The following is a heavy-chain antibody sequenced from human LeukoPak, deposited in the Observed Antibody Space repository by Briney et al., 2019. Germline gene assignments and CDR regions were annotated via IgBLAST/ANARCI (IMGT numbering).Heavy chain of an antibody. CDR2: ISVRSNYI. CDR3: VRLRRNSDTSGFYYYYDF. V-gene: IGHV3-21*01. J-gene: IGHJ4*02. D-gene: IGHD3-22*01. Sequence: GGSLRLSCAASGYTFSSYSIDWVRQAPGKGLEWVSSISVRSNYIYYADSVRGRFRISRDDARDSLYLQMNSLRAEDTAVYYCVRLRRNSDTSGFYYYYDFWGQGTLVTVPS. CDR1: GYTFSSYS.